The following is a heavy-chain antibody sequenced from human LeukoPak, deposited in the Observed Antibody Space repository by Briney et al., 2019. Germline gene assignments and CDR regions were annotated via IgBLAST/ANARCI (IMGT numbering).Heavy chain of an antibody. CDR3: ARLLGQWLVPNWYFDL. D-gene: IGHD6-19*01. Sequence: GESLKISCKGSGYSFTSYWIGWVRQMPGKGLEWMGIIYPGDSDTRYSPSFQGQVTISADKSISTAYLQWSSLKASDTAMYYCARLLGQWLVPNWYFDLWGRGTLDTVSS. CDR2: IYPGDSDT. CDR1: GYSFTSYW. J-gene: IGHJ2*01. V-gene: IGHV5-51*01.